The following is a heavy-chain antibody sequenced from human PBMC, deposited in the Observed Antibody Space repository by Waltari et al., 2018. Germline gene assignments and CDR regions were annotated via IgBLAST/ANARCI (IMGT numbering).Heavy chain of an antibody. D-gene: IGHD3-22*01. CDR2: VNWDGGST. J-gene: IGHJ4*02. CDR3: TRGRPGHYYLFDY. CDR1: GFILEEHG. Sequence: EVQLVESGGGVVRPGGSLRLSCAASGFILEEHGLNWVRQTQGKGLALVAGVNWDGGSTAYADSVRGRFTISRDNAKNSLFLQMNGLRADDTALYYCTRGRPGHYYLFDYWGRGTLVAVSS. V-gene: IGHV3-20*04.